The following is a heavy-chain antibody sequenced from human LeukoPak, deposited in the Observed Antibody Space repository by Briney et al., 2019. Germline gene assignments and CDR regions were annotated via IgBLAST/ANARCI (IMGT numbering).Heavy chain of an antibody. CDR2: ISSGGGYT. CDR1: GFTFSDYY. CDR3: ARDRRDGGYNPGDPRGFAN. J-gene: IGHJ4*02. Sequence: GGFLRLSCAASGFTFSDYYMSWIRQAPGKGLEWVSRISSGGGYTGYADSLKGRFTISRDNAKNSLHLQMNSLRAEDTAVYYCARDRRDGGYNPGDPRGFANWGQGTLVTVSS. D-gene: IGHD5-24*01. V-gene: IGHV3-11*06.